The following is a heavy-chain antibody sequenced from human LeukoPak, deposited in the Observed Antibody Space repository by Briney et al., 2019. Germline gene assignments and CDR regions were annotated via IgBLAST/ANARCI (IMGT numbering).Heavy chain of an antibody. CDR3: ARGTYYDFWSGYYLGAFDI. V-gene: IGHV4-59*01. CDR1: GGSISSYY. J-gene: IGHJ3*02. D-gene: IGHD3-3*01. CDR2: IYYSGST. Sequence: PSETLSLTCTVSGGSISSYYWSWIRQPPGKGLEWIGYIYYSGSTNYNPSLKSRVTISVDTSKNQFSLKLSSVTAADTAVYYCARGTYYDFWSGYYLGAFDIWGQGTMVTVSS.